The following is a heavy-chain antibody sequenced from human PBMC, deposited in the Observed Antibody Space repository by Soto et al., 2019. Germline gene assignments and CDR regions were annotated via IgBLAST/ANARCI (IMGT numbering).Heavy chain of an antibody. Sequence: KQSQTLSLTCAISGDSVSSNSAAWNWIRQSPSRGLEWLGRTYYRSKWYNDYAVSVKSRITINPDTSKNQFSLQLNSVTPEDTAVYYCARDRVLGGYCSGGSCYSKFYYMDVWGKGTTVTVSS. D-gene: IGHD2-15*01. CDR3: ARDRVLGGYCSGGSCYSKFYYMDV. CDR1: GDSVSSNSAA. V-gene: IGHV6-1*01. J-gene: IGHJ6*03. CDR2: TYYRSKWYN.